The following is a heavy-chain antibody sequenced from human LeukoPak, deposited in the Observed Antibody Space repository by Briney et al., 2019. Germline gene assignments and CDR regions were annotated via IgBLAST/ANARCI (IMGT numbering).Heavy chain of an antibody. Sequence: SETLSLTCTVSGGSISSSSYYWGWIRQPPGKGLEWIGSIYYSGSTYYNPSLKSRVTISVDTSKNQFSLRLSSVTAADTAVYYCARSSTTGRTLMVFDPWGQGTLVTVSS. CDR1: GGSISSSSYY. CDR3: ARSSTTGRTLMVFDP. V-gene: IGHV4-39*01. J-gene: IGHJ5*02. CDR2: IYYSGST. D-gene: IGHD4-11*01.